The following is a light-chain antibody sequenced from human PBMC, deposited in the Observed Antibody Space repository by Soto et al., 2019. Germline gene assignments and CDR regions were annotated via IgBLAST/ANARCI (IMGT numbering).Light chain of an antibody. CDR3: QQYNNWPPLT. CDR1: ESVSNN. V-gene: IGKV3-15*01. CDR2: GAS. J-gene: IGKJ4*01. Sequence: EIVMTQSPATLSVSPGEGAILSCMASESVSNNLAWYQQKPGQAPRLLIYGASTRATGIPARFSGSGSGTDFTLSISSLQSEDFAIYYCQQYNNWPPLTFGGGTKVEIK.